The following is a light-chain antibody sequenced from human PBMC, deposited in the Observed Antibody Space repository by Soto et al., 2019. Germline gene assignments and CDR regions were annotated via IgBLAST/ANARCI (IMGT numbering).Light chain of an antibody. CDR3: KKYDSTPPT. J-gene: IGKJ1*01. CDR2: GPS. Sequence: EIVLTQSPGTLSLSPGERATLSCRASQSVNSNYLAWYQRKPGQPPGPLIYGPSNRATDIPSSLSPSGSGTDFTLTITRLEAEDFAVYYCKKYDSTPPTFGQGTKVEVK. CDR1: QSVNSNY. V-gene: IGKV3-20*01.